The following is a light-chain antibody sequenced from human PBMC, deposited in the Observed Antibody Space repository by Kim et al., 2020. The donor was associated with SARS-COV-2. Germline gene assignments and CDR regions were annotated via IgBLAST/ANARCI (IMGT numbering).Light chain of an antibody. CDR2: DAS. CDR1: QSVSSY. J-gene: IGKJ5*01. V-gene: IGKV3-11*01. CDR3: QQRSNWPPIT. Sequence: LSPGERATRSCRASQSVSSYLAWYQQKPGQAPRLLIYDASNRATGIPGRFSGSGSGTDFTLTISSLEPEDFAVYYCQQRSNWPPITFGQGTRLELN.